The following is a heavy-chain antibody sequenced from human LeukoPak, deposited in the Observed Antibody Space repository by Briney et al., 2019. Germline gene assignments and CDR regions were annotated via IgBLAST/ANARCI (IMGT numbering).Heavy chain of an antibody. CDR2: ISFSGTTT. CDR3: ARGEATWAPGSEYFQH. CDR1: GFTFTIYN. J-gene: IGHJ1*01. V-gene: IGHV3-48*01. D-gene: IGHD3-16*01. Sequence: GGSLRLSCAASGFTFTIYNMNWVRQAPGKGLEWVSFISFSGTTTYYADSVKGRFTISRDIAKNSLYLQMNSLRAEDTAVYYCARGEATWAPGSEYFQHWGLGTLVTVSS.